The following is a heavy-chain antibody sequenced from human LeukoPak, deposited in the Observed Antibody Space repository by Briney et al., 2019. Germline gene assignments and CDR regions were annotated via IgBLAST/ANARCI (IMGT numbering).Heavy chain of an antibody. CDR1: AFTVSSNY. J-gene: IGHJ4*02. CDR2: LYSSGGT. D-gene: IGHD1-26*01. V-gene: IGHV3-53*01. Sequence: GGSLRLSCAASAFTVSSNYMSWVRQAPGKGLEWVSLLYSSGGTSYADSVKGRFTIFRDNSKNTLYLQMDSLRAEDTAVYYCARFPPTMVGVTTPRDYWGQGTLVTVSS. CDR3: ARFPPTMVGVTTPRDY.